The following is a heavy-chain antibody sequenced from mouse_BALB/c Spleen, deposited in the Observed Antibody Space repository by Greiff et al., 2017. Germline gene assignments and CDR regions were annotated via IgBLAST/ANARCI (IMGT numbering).Heavy chain of an antibody. J-gene: IGHJ2*01. CDR2: ISNLAYSI. Sequence: EVMLVESGGGLVQPGGSRKLSCAASGFTFSDYGMAWVRQAPGKGPEWVAFISNLAYSIYYADTVTGRFTISREIAKNTLYLEMSSLRSEDTAMYYCARDPYGYDGFYYFDYWGQGTTLTVSS. CDR3: ARDPYGYDGFYYFDY. D-gene: IGHD2-2*01. V-gene: IGHV5-15*02. CDR1: GFTFSDYG.